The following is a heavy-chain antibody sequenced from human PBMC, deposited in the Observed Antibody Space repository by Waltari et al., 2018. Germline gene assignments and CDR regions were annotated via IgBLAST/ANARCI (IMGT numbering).Heavy chain of an antibody. CDR3: ARQEEMATTHDAFDI. CDR2: IYYSGVT. J-gene: IGHJ3*02. D-gene: IGHD5-12*01. CDR1: GGSISSSSYY. V-gene: IGHV4-39*01. Sequence: QLQLQESGPGLVKPSATLSLTCTVSGGSISSSSYYWGWIRQPPGKGLEWIGSIYYSGVTYYNPSLKSRVTISVDTSKNQFSLKLSSVTAADTAVYYCARQEEMATTHDAFDIWGQGTMVTVSS.